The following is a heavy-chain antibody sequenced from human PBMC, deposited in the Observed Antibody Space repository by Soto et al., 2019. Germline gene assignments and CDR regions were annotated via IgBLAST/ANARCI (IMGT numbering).Heavy chain of an antibody. CDR2: IKQDGSEK. J-gene: IGHJ4*02. CDR1: GFTFSSYW. Sequence: GGSLRLSCAASGFTFSSYWMSWVRQAPGKGLEWVANIKQDGSEKYYVDSVKGRFTISRDNAKNSLYLQMNSLRAEDTAVYYCARVRVFSSSWPQDTSYYFDYWGQGTLVTVSS. CDR3: ARVRVFSSSWPQDTSYYFDY. V-gene: IGHV3-7*05. D-gene: IGHD6-13*01.